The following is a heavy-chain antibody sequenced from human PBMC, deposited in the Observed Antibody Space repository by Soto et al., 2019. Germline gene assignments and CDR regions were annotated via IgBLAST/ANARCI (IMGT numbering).Heavy chain of an antibody. Sequence: SETLSLTCTVSDGSIRGGRYFWSWIRQHPGKGLEGIGYTYYSGSTYYNPSLKSRVTISVDTSKNQFSLKLSSVTAADTAVYYCARDKWTAQTYGDYLGINWFDPWGQGTLVTVSS. CDR3: ARDKWTAQTYGDYLGINWFDP. CDR2: TYYSGST. D-gene: IGHD4-17*01. CDR1: DGSIRGGRYF. J-gene: IGHJ5*02. V-gene: IGHV4-31*03.